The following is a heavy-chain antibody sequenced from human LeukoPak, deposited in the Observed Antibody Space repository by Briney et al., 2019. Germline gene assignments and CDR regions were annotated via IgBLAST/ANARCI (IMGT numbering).Heavy chain of an antibody. J-gene: IGHJ4*02. CDR3: ARASSGGSCPRY. CDR2: IYHSGST. V-gene: IGHV4-4*02. Sequence: SETLSLTCAVSGGSISSSNWWSWVRQPPGKGLEWIGEIYHSGSTNYNPSLKSRVTISVDKSKNQFSLKVSSVTAADTAVYYCARASSGGSCPRYWGQGTLVTVSS. D-gene: IGHD2-15*01. CDR1: GGSISSSNW.